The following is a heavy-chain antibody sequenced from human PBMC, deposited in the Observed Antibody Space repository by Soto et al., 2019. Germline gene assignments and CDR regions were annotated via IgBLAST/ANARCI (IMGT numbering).Heavy chain of an antibody. D-gene: IGHD6-19*01. Sequence: PGGSLRLSCAASGFTFSSYGMHWVRQAPGKGLEWVAVISYDGSNKYYADSVKGRFTISRDNSKNTLYLQMNSLRAEDTAVYYCAKDPAPYSSGWYGYWGQGT. CDR1: GFTFSSYG. J-gene: IGHJ4*02. CDR3: AKDPAPYSSGWYGY. CDR2: ISYDGSNK. V-gene: IGHV3-30*18.